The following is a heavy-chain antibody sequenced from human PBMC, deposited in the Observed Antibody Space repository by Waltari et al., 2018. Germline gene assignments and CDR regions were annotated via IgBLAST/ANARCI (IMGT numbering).Heavy chain of an antibody. D-gene: IGHD3-16*01. Sequence: QVQLQQWGAGLLRPSETLSLICAVNGGSLSGSFWRWFRQAPGKGLEWIAEINYGGSANANPSLESRVTISVDTAKNQIFLKMNSVTAADTGLYYCAKQLVDVWDGLGGFDVWGQGTMITVSS. CDR2: INYGGSA. CDR1: GGSLSGSF. J-gene: IGHJ3*01. V-gene: IGHV4-34*01. CDR3: AKQLVDVWDGLGGFDV.